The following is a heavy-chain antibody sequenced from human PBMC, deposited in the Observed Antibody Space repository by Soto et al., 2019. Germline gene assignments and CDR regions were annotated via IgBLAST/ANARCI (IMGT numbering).Heavy chain of an antibody. CDR1: GFAFRSHW. V-gene: IGHV3-7*01. J-gene: IGHJ4*02. CDR2: INQDGSQK. D-gene: IGHD6-13*01. Sequence: GGSLRLSCGASGFAFRSHWMSWVRQAPGKGLEWVANINQDGSQKYYVDSVKGRFTISRDNAKNSLYLQMNSLRAEDTAVYYCAYSSTPFEYWGQGTLVTVSS. CDR3: AYSSTPFEY.